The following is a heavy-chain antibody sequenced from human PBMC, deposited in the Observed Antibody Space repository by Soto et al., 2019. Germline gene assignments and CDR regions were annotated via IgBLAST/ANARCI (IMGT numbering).Heavy chain of an antibody. CDR1: GGSFTYT. CDR3: ARLHSHGTYGMDV. Sequence: GASVKVSCKASGGSFTYTLSWVRQAPGQGLEWMGGIIPIFGTANYAQKFQGRVTITAVESTKTAYMELSTLRSEDTAVYYCARLHSHGTYGMDVWGQGTTVTVSS. D-gene: IGHD5-18*01. CDR2: IIPIFGTA. J-gene: IGHJ6*02. V-gene: IGHV1-69*13.